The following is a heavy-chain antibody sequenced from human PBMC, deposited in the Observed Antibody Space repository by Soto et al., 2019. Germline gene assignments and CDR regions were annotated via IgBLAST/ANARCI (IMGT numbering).Heavy chain of an antibody. CDR2: ISSSSSYI. Sequence: EVQLVESGGGLVKPGGSLRLSCAASRFTFSSDSMNWVRQAPGKGLEWVSSISSSSSYIYYADSVKGRFAISRDNAKNSLYLQMTSLRAEDTAVYYCARDHCSSTSCYSTWGQGTLVTVSS. CDR3: ARDHCSSTSCYST. D-gene: IGHD2-2*01. V-gene: IGHV3-21*01. CDR1: RFTFSSDS. J-gene: IGHJ4*02.